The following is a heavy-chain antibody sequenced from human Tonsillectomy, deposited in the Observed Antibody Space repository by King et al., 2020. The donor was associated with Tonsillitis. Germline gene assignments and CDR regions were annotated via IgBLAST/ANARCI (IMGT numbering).Heavy chain of an antibody. Sequence: VQLVESGGGLVRPGGSLRLSCAASGFTFSTYAMSWVRQAPGKGLEWVSSISGSGSSTYYADSVKGRFTISRDNSKETLYLQMNSLRAEDTAVYYCARTYYYNSGSYVQYWGQGTLVTVSS. CDR2: ISGSGSST. J-gene: IGHJ4*02. CDR1: GFTFSTYA. CDR3: ARTYYYNSGSYVQY. V-gene: IGHV3-23*04. D-gene: IGHD3-10*01.